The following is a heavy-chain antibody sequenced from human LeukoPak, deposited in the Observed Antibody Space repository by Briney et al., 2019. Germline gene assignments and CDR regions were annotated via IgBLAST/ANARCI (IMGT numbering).Heavy chain of an antibody. D-gene: IGHD6-13*01. CDR2: INHSGST. V-gene: IGHV4-34*01. CDR3: ARGPSVAAAGTGLDY. J-gene: IGHJ4*02. CDR1: GGSFSGYH. Sequence: PSVTLSFTCAVYGGSFSGYHWSWIRQPPGKGLEWIGEINHSGSTNYNPSLKGRVTISVDRSKNQFSLKLNSVTAADTAGYYCARGPSVAAAGTGLDYWGQGALVTVSS.